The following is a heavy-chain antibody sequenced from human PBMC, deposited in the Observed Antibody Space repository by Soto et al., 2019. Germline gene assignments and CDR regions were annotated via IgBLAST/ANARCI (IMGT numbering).Heavy chain of an antibody. CDR3: ATDFWSGSGYYYYGMDV. CDR1: GYAFARYD. V-gene: IGHV1-46*01. D-gene: IGHD3-3*01. CDR2: INPSGGST. J-gene: IGHJ6*02. Sequence: GGSVKVCCKASGYAFARYDMHWGGPAPGQRLEWMGIINPSGGSTSYAQKFQGRVTMTRDTSTSTVYMELSSLRSEDTAVYYCATDFWSGSGYYYYGMDVWGQGTTVTVSS.